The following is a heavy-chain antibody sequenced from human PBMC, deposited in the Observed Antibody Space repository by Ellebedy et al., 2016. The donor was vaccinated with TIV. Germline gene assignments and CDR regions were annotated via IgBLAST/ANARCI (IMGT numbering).Heavy chain of an antibody. J-gene: IGHJ4*02. CDR2: IYHTANT. CDR3: ARGNRGFDY. V-gene: IGHV4-30-4*01. Sequence: SETLSLXXTVSGGSLSSGDYYWGWVRQPPGEGLEFIGFIYHTANTHYNPSLKSRISLSVDTSKNLFSLNLNAVTAADTAFYYCARGNRGFDYWGQGALVTVSS. CDR1: GGSLSSGDYY. D-gene: IGHD3-10*01.